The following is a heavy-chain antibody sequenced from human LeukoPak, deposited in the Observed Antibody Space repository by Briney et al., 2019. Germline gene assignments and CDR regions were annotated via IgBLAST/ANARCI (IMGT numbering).Heavy chain of an antibody. D-gene: IGHD5-18*01. CDR1: GFTFSSHG. V-gene: IGHV3-33*06. CDR2: VWYDGSKK. J-gene: IGHJ5*02. CDR3: AKDLSYGSNWFDP. Sequence: GRSLRLSCAASGFTFSSHGMHWVRQAPGKGLEWVALVWYDGSKKNYADSVKGRFTISRDDSKSTLYLQINSLRAEDTAVYYCAKDLSYGSNWFDPWGQGTLVTVSS.